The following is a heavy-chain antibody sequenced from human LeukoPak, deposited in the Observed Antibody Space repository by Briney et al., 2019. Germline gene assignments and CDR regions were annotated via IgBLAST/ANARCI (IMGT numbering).Heavy chain of an antibody. CDR3: ARSVNGDSFYYYYMDV. V-gene: IGHV4-4*07. J-gene: IGHJ6*03. CDR1: GGSISSYY. CDR2: IHSSGST. D-gene: IGHD2-21*02. Sequence: SETLSLTCTVSGGSISSYYWSWIRQPAGKGLEWIGRIHSSGSTNYNPSLKSRVTISVDKSKNQFSLKLTSVTAADTAVYYCARSVNGDSFYYYYMDVWGKGTTVTVSS.